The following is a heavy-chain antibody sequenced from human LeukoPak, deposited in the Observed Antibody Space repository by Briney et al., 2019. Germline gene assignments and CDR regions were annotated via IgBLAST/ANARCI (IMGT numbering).Heavy chain of an antibody. J-gene: IGHJ5*02. D-gene: IGHD2-2*01. Sequence: GASVKVSCQASGYTFTGYYMHWVRQAPGQGLEWMGRINPNSGGTNYAQKFQGRVTMTRDTSISTAYMELSRLRSDDTAVYYCAIILRYCSSTSCYGSDPWGQGTLVTVPS. CDR2: INPNSGGT. CDR3: AIILRYCSSTSCYGSDP. V-gene: IGHV1-2*06. CDR1: GYTFTGYY.